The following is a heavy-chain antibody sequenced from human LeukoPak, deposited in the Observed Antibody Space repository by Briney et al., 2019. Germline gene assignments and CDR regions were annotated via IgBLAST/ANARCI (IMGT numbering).Heavy chain of an antibody. CDR2: INPNSVGT. J-gene: IGHJ4*02. CDR1: GYTFTGYY. Sequence: ASVKVSCKASGYTFTGYYMYWVRQAPGQGLEWMGWINPNSVGTNYAQKFQGRVTMTRDTSISTAYMELRRLRSDDTAVYYCARSTAVADNADYWGQGTLVTVSS. D-gene: IGHD6-19*01. V-gene: IGHV1-2*02. CDR3: ARSTAVADNADY.